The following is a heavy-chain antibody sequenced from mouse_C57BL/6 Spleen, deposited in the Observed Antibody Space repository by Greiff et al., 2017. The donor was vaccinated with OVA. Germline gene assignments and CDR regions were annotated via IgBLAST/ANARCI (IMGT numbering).Heavy chain of an antibody. CDR3: ARAGWQAWFAY. CDR1: GYAFSSSW. V-gene: IGHV1-82*01. Sequence: VQLVESGPELVKPGASVKISCKASGYAFSSSWMNWVKQRPGKGLEWIGRIYPGDGDTNYNGKFKGKATLTADKSSSTAYMQLSSLTSEDSAVYFCARAGWQAWFAYWGQGTLVTVSA. CDR2: IYPGDGDT. J-gene: IGHJ3*01. D-gene: IGHD2-3*01.